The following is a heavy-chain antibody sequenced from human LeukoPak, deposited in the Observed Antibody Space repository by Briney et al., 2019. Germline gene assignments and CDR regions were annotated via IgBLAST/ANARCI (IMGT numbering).Heavy chain of an antibody. D-gene: IGHD2-2*01. Sequence: ASVKVSCKASGYTFTDYSMHWVRQAPGQGLEWMGWINPESGGTNYAQKFQGRITMTRDMSISTAYMELSSLRSDDTAVYYCARGGEYCSSTSCSQTGSDFDYWGQGTLVTVSS. CDR1: GYTFTDYS. J-gene: IGHJ4*02. CDR2: INPESGGT. CDR3: ARGGEYCSSTSCSQTGSDFDY. V-gene: IGHV1-2*02.